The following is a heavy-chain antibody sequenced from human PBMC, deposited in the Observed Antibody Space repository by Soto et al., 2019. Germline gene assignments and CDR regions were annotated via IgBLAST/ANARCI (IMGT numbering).Heavy chain of an antibody. CDR2: ISWNSNNI. CDR3: AKDLAVGATTRFSAFDF. D-gene: IGHD1-26*01. CDR1: GFTFDDHG. Sequence: GGSLRLSCEASGFTFDDHGMHWVRQAPGKDLEWVSGISWNSNNIAYADSVRGRFTVFRDNAKNSMYLEMSSLRADDTALYYCAKDLAVGATTRFSAFDFWGQGTMVTVSS. V-gene: IGHV3-9*01. J-gene: IGHJ3*01.